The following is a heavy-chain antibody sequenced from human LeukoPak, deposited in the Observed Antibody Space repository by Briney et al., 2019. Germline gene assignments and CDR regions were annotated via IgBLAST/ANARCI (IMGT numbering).Heavy chain of an antibody. J-gene: IGHJ3*02. CDR3: AKSNGYGLVDI. CDR1: GGSISSYY. Sequence: PSETLSLTCTVSGGSISSYYWSWIRQPAGKGLEWIGRIYTSGSTNYNPSLKSRVTMSVDTSRNQFSLKLNSVTAADTAVYYCAKSNGYGLVDIWGQGTMVTVSS. D-gene: IGHD3-10*01. CDR2: IYTSGST. V-gene: IGHV4-4*07.